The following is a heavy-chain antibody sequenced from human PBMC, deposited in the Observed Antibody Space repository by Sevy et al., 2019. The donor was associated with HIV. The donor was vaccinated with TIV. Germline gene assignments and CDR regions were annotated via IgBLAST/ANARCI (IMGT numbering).Heavy chain of an antibody. CDR3: AKGARCSGGRCHSRGAFDI. D-gene: IGHD2-15*01. CDR1: GFTFSSYA. Sequence: GGSLRLSCAASGFTFSSYAMSWVRQAPGKGLEWVSAISGSGGSTYYADSVKGRFTISRDNSKDTLYLQMNSPRAEDTAVYYCAKGARCSGGRCHSRGAFDIWGQGTMVTVSS. CDR2: ISGSGGST. V-gene: IGHV3-23*01. J-gene: IGHJ3*02.